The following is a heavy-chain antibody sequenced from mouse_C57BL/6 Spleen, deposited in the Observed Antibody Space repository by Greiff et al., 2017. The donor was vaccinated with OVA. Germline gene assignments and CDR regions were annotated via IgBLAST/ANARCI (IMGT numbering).Heavy chain of an antibody. CDR3: ARPGSSLYYAMDY. CDR1: GFTFSDYG. Sequence: DVQLVESGGGLVKPGGSLKLSYAASGFTFSDYGMHWVRQAPEKGLEWVAYISSGSSTIYYADTVKGRFTISRDNAKNTLFLQMTSLRSEDTAMYYCARPGSSLYYAMDYWGQGTSVTVSS. V-gene: IGHV5-17*01. CDR2: ISSGSSTI. J-gene: IGHJ4*01. D-gene: IGHD1-1*01.